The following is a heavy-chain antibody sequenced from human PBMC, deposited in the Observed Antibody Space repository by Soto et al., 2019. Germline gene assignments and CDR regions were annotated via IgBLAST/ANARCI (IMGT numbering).Heavy chain of an antibody. CDR1: GGTFSSYA. V-gene: IGHV1-69*13. Sequence: GASVKVSCKASGGTFSSYAISWVRQAPGQGLEWMGGIIPIFGTASYAQKFQGRVTITADESTSTAYMELSSLRSEDTAVYYCAKGYCTNGVCYTVGYYYGMDVWGQGTTVTVSS. J-gene: IGHJ6*02. CDR3: AKGYCTNGVCYTVGYYYGMDV. CDR2: IIPIFGTA. D-gene: IGHD2-8*01.